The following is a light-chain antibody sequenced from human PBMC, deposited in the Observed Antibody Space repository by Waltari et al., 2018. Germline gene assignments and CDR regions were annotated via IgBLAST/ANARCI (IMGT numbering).Light chain of an antibody. V-gene: IGKV1-39*01. CDR3: QQSSSTPPT. CDR2: GAS. Sequence: DIQMTQSPSSLSASVGDRVTITCRASQGISTYLKWYQQKPGKAPKLLIYGASSFQGGVPSRFSGSGSGTDFTITISSLQPEDCATYYCQQSSSTPPTFGGGTKVEIK. CDR1: QGISTY. J-gene: IGKJ4*02.